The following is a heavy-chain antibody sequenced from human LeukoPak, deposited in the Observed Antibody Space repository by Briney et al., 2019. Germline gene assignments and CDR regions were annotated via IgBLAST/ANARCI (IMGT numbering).Heavy chain of an antibody. CDR2: IGGSGTRT. J-gene: IGHJ6*03. V-gene: IGHV3-23*01. CDR3: ARNPPGIVGAPTHYCYYMDV. Sequence: GGSLRLSCSASGFTFTTYGMNWVRQAPGKGLEWVSGIGGSGTRTYYADSVKGRFTISRDNSKNTLYLQMDSLRDEDTAVYYCARNPPGIVGAPTHYCYYMDVWGRGTTVTISS. D-gene: IGHD1-26*01. CDR1: GFTFTTYG.